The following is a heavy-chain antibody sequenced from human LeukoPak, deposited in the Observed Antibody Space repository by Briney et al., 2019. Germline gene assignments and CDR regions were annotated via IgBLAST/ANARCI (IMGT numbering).Heavy chain of an antibody. CDR2: INHSGST. D-gene: IGHD3-3*01. CDR1: GGSFSGYY. CDR3: AREDRYYDFWSGYHKSANFLY. Sequence: SETLSLTCAVYGGSFSGYYWSWIRQPPGKGLEWIGEINHSGSTNYNPSLKSRFPISFDTSKNHFSLKLSSVTAADTAVYYFAREDRYYDFWSGYHKSANFLYWGQGTLVTVSS. J-gene: IGHJ4*02. V-gene: IGHV4-34*01.